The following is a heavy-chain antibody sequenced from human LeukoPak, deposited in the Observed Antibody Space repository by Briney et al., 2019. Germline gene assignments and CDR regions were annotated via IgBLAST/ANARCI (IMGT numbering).Heavy chain of an antibody. CDR3: ARGRAMDDDAFDI. CDR1: GFTFSSYA. V-gene: IGHV3-30-3*01. Sequence: GGSLRLSCAASGFTFSSYAMHWVRQAPGKGLEWVAVISYDGSNKYYADSVKGRFTISRDNSKNTLYLQMNSLRAEDTAVYYCARGRAMDDDAFDIWGQGTMVTVSS. J-gene: IGHJ3*02. D-gene: IGHD5-18*01. CDR2: ISYDGSNK.